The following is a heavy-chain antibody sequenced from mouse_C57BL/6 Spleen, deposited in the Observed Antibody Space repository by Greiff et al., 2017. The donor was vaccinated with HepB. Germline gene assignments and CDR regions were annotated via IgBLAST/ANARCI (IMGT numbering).Heavy chain of an antibody. CDR2: IYPGSCST. CDR1: GYTFPRYW. D-gene: IGHD2-5*01. Sequence: QVPLQPPGAVLVKPGSSVQISCKASGYTFPRYWLTWVRPRPGHGLEWIGAIYPGSCSTNYNEKFNSKATLTVDTSSSTAYMQLSSLTSEDSAVYYCARSRSNYRFAYWGQGTLVTVSA. V-gene: IGHV1-55*01. CDR3: ARSRSNYRFAY. J-gene: IGHJ3*01.